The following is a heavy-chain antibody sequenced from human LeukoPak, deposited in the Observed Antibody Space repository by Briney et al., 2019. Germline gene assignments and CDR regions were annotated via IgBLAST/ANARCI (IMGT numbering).Heavy chain of an antibody. CDR3: ARGGSYHFGFGDY. V-gene: IGHV3-53*01. Sequence: PGGSLRLSCAASGFTVSSNYMSWVRQAPGKVLEWVSVIYSGGSTYYADSVKGRFTISRDNSKNTLYLQMNSLRAEDTAVYYCARGGSYHFGFGDYWGQGTLVTVSS. CDR2: IYSGGST. CDR1: GFTVSSNY. D-gene: IGHD1-26*01. J-gene: IGHJ4*02.